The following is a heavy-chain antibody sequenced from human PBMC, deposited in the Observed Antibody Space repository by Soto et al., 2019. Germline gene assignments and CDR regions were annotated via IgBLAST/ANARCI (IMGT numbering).Heavy chain of an antibody. CDR2: ISSSGGAI. D-gene: IGHD6-13*01. CDR1: GFIFSDYT. CDR3: ARDQGGSTWFVGVYYFFGMDV. Sequence: EVQLVESGGDLVQPGGSLRLSCAASGFIFSDYTMTWVRQAPGRGLEFVSHISSSGGAIFYAESVKGRFTVSRDNAKNSLYLQMNSLRYEDTAVYFCARDQGGSTWFVGVYYFFGMDVWGKGTAITVSS. V-gene: IGHV3-48*02. J-gene: IGHJ6*04.